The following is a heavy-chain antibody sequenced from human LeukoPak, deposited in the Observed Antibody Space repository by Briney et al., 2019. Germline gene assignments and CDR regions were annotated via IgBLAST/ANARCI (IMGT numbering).Heavy chain of an antibody. Sequence: GGSLRLSCAASGFTFSSFGMHWVRQAPGKGLVWVSDIKPDGSSTRYADSVKGRFTISRDNAKNTLYLQMNSLRVEDTAVYYCARGNWEPADYWGQGTLVTVSS. CDR1: GFTFSSFG. D-gene: IGHD1-26*01. J-gene: IGHJ4*02. CDR3: ARGNWEPADY. CDR2: IKPDGSST. V-gene: IGHV3-74*01.